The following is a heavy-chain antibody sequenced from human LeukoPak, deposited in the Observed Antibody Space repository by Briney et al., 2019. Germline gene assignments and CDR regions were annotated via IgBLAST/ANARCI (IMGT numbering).Heavy chain of an antibody. CDR1: GGSITSHS. J-gene: IGHJ4*02. V-gene: IGHV4-59*08. Sequence: SETLSLTCNVSGGSITSHSWNWIRQPPGKGLEWIGYIDYSGRTKYNPSLKSRVTISVDTSKNQFSLKLSSVTAADTAVYYCASNIPTPTTSPPLGYWGQGTLVTVSS. CDR3: ASNIPTPTTSPPLGY. D-gene: IGHD1-26*01. CDR2: IDYSGRT.